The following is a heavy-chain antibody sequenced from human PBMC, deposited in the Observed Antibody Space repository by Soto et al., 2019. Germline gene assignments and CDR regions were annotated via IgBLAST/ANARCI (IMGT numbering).Heavy chain of an antibody. Sequence: SETLSLTCTVSGGSISSYYWSWIRQPPGKGLEWIGYIYYSGSTNYNPSLKSRVTISVDTSKNQFSLKLSSVTAADTAVYYCARGSTTVVTDWFDPWGQGTLVTVSS. CDR3: ARGSTTVVTDWFDP. V-gene: IGHV4-59*01. CDR2: IYYSGST. CDR1: GGSISSYY. J-gene: IGHJ5*02. D-gene: IGHD4-17*01.